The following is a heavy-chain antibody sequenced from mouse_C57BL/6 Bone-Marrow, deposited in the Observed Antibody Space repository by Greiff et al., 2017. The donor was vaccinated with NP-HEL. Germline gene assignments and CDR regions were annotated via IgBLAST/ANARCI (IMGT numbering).Heavy chain of an antibody. Sequence: QVQLQQSGAELAKPGASVKLSCKASGYTFTSYWMHWVKQRPGQGLEWIGYINPSRGYTKYHQKFKDKATLTAVQSSSRAYMQLRSRTYEDSAVDYCARWHSSGYGYWGQGTTLTVSS. CDR2: INPSRGYT. D-gene: IGHD3-1*01. CDR1: GYTFTSYW. J-gene: IGHJ2*01. CDR3: ARWHSSGYGY. V-gene: IGHV1-7*01.